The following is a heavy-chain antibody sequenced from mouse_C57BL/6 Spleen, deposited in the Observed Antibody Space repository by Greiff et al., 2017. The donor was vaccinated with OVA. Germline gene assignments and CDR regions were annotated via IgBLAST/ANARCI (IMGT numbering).Heavy chain of an antibody. CDR3: ARYRDGSRYFDY. CDR2: IYPGSGNT. V-gene: IGHV1-76*01. J-gene: IGHJ2*01. D-gene: IGHD1-1*01. CDR1: GYTFTDYY. Sequence: QVHVKQSGAELVRPGASVKLSCKASGYTFTDYYINWVKQRPGQGLEWIARIYPGSGNTYYNEKFKGKATLTAEKSSSTAYMQLSSLTSEDSAVYFCARYRDGSRYFDYWGQGTTLTVSS.